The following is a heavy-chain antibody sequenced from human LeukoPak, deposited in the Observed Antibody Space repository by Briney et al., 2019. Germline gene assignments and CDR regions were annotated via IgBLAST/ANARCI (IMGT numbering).Heavy chain of an antibody. D-gene: IGHD2-15*01. V-gene: IGHV4-59*01. CDR2: IYYSGKS. CDR1: VGSISGFY. CDR3: VRLPGSGGGCYRDY. Sequence: PSETLSLTCTVSVGSISGFYWRWIRQPPGKGLEWIGYIYYSGKSDFNPSLKSRVTISVDTSKNQISLKLSSVTPADTAVYYCVRLPGSGGGCYRDYSGERAPVTVSS. J-gene: IGHJ4*02.